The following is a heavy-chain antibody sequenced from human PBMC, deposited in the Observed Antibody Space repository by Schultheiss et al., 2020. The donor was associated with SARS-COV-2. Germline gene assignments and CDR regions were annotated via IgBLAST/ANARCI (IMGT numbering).Heavy chain of an antibody. CDR2: INSDGSST. CDR1: GFTFSDYY. Sequence: GGSLRLSCAASGFTFSDYYMSWIRQAPGKGLEWVSRINSDGSSTSYADSVKGRFTISRDNAKNTLYLQMNSLRAEDTAVYYCARRGSYYYYYMDVWGKGTTVTVSS. D-gene: IGHD6-6*01. V-gene: IGHV3-74*01. CDR3: ARRGSYYYYYMDV. J-gene: IGHJ6*03.